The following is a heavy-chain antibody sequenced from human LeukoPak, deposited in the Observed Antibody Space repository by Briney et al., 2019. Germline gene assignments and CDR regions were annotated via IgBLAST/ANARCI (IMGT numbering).Heavy chain of an antibody. CDR3: ARDLLAAGDY. J-gene: IGHJ4*02. CDR2: INSGSTNP. V-gene: IGHV3-21*01. Sequence: PGGSLRLSCEASGFIFSSYTMNWIRQAPGKGLEWVASINSGSTNPYYADSVKGRFTIFRDDAKKSLYLQMTSLRVEDTSVYYCARDLLAAGDYWGQGTLVTVSS. D-gene: IGHD6-13*01. CDR1: GFIFSSYT.